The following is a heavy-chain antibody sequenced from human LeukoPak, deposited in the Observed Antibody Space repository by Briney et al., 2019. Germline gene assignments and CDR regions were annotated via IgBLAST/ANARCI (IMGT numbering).Heavy chain of an antibody. Sequence: PSETLSLTCTVSGASISTRGYYWSWIRQPPGKGLEWIGEINHSGSTNYNPSLKSRVTISVDTSKNQFSLKLSSVTAADTAVYYCARDGGYSGYDSGAYFDYWGQGTLVTVSS. CDR2: INHSGST. V-gene: IGHV4-39*07. CDR3: ARDGGYSGYDSGAYFDY. D-gene: IGHD5-12*01. J-gene: IGHJ4*02. CDR1: GASISTRGYY.